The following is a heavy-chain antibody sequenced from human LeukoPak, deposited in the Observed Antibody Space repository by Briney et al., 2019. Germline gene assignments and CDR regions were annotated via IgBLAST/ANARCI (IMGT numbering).Heavy chain of an antibody. CDR3: ARVRRDGYPS. D-gene: IGHD5-24*01. J-gene: IGHJ4*02. CDR2: IYYSGST. V-gene: IGHV4-59*01. CDR1: GGSISSYY. Sequence: SETLSLTCTVSGGSISSYYWSWIRQPPGKGLEWIGYIYYSGSTNYNPSLKSRVTISVDTSKNQISLKLSSVTAADTAVYYCARVRRDGYPSWGQGTLVTVSS.